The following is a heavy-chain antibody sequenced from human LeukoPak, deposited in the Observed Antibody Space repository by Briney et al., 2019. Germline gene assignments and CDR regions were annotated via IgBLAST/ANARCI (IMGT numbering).Heavy chain of an antibody. Sequence: PSETLSLTCTVSGGSISSGGYYWRWIRQPPGKGVEWIGYIYYSGSTYYNPSLKSRVTISVDTSKNQFSLKLSSVTAADTAVYYCARDDRLQIDYWGQGTLVTVSS. J-gene: IGHJ4*02. D-gene: IGHD4-11*01. V-gene: IGHV4-30-4*08. CDR3: ARDDRLQIDY. CDR1: GGSISSGGYY. CDR2: IYYSGST.